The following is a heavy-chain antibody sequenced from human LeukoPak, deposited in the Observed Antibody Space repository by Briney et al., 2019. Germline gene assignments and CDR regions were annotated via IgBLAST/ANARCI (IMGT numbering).Heavy chain of an antibody. J-gene: IGHJ4*02. CDR2: ISSSGNII. Sequence: GGSLRLSCVVSGFSFSTYSLNWIRQAPGKGLEWISYISSSGNIIYYADSVKGRFTISRDNAKNSLYLQMNSLRAEDTAVYYCARDTYDSSGYPFFDYWGQGTLVTVSS. CDR1: GFSFSTYS. V-gene: IGHV3-48*04. CDR3: ARDTYDSSGYPFFDY. D-gene: IGHD3-22*01.